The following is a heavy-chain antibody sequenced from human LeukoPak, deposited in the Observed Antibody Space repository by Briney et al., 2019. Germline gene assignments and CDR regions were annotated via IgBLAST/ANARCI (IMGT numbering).Heavy chain of an antibody. CDR2: ILHTGST. J-gene: IGHJ5*02. Sequence: SETLSLTCAVSGGPISSSNWWNWVRQPPGQGLEWIGEILHTGSTNYNPSLKSRVTISVDKSKNQFSLKLSSVTAADTAMYYCTRESGYCRDTSCYKWFDPWGQGTLVTVSS. CDR1: GGPISSSNW. D-gene: IGHD2-15*01. CDR3: TRESGYCRDTSCYKWFDP. V-gene: IGHV4-4*02.